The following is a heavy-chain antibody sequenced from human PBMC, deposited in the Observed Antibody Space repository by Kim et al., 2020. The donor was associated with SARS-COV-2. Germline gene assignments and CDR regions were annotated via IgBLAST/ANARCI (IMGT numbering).Heavy chain of an antibody. V-gene: IGHV6-1*01. CDR3: ARDVGVRPYYSDSSGSKYNHRFLDI. CDR2: TYYRSKWYN. Sequence: SQTLSLTCAISGDSVSSNSAAWNWIRQSPSRGLEWLGRTYYRSKWYNDYAVSVKSRITINPDTSKNQFSLQLNSVTPEDTAVYYCARDVGVRPYYSDSSGSKYNHRFLDIWGQGTMVTVSS. CDR1: GDSVSSNSAA. D-gene: IGHD3-22*01. J-gene: IGHJ3*02.